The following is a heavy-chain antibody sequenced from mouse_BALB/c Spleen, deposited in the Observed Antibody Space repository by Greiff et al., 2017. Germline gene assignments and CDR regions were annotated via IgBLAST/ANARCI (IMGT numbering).Heavy chain of an antibody. Sequence: QQSCKASGYTFTSYWMHWVKQRPGQGLEWIGEINPSNGRTNYNEKFKSKATLTVDKSSSTAHMQLSSLTSEDSAVYYCARWGTGYDDYWGQGTTLTVSS. V-gene: IGHV1S81*02. CDR3: ARWGTGYDDY. CDR1: GYTFTSYW. J-gene: IGHJ2*01. CDR2: INPSNGRT. D-gene: IGHD2-14*01.